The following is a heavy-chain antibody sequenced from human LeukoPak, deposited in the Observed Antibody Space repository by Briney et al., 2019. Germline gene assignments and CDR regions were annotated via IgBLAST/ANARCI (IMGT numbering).Heavy chain of an antibody. CDR1: GFTFNSYG. CDR2: IRYDGDYK. Sequence: GGSLRLSCAASGFTFNSYGMHWVRQAPGKGLEWVTFIRYDGDYKYYADSVKGRFTISRDNSKNTLYLQMNSLRAEDTAVYYCAKGTGRYCSSTSCTADYWGQGTLVTVSS. CDR3: AKGTGRYCSSTSCTADY. D-gene: IGHD2-2*01. V-gene: IGHV3-30*02. J-gene: IGHJ4*02.